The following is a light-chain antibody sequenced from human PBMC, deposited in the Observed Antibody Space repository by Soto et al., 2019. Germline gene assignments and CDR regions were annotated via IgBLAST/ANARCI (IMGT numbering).Light chain of an antibody. J-gene: IGLJ3*02. Sequence: QSALTQPRSVSGSPGQSVTISCTGTSSDVGGYNYVSWYQQHPGKAPKLMIYDVNKRPSGVPDRFSGSKSGNTASLTISGLQAEDEADYCCGSYAGSNTWVFGEGTKLTVL. V-gene: IGLV2-11*01. CDR2: DVN. CDR3: GSYAGSNTWV. CDR1: SSDVGGYNY.